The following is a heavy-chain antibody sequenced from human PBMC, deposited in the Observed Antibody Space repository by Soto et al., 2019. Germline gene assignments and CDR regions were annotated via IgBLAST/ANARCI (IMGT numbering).Heavy chain of an antibody. CDR2: ISGSGGST. CDR3: AKAYDYGDYGARPWFDY. D-gene: IGHD4-17*01. CDR1: GFTFSSYA. J-gene: IGHJ4*02. V-gene: IGHV3-23*01. Sequence: ESGGGLVQPGGSLRLSCAASGFTFSSYAMSWVRQAPGRALEWVSAISGSGGSTYYADSVKGRFTISRDNSKNTLYLQMNSLRAEDTAVYYCAKAYDYGDYGARPWFDYWGQGTLVTVSS.